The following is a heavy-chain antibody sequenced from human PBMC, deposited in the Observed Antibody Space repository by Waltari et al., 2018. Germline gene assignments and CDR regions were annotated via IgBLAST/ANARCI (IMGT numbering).Heavy chain of an antibody. CDR3: AKVGDASSSFDY. D-gene: IGHD2-21*02. CDR1: GFTFSSYG. Sequence: QVQLVESGGGVVQPGGSLRLSCAASGFTFSSYGMHWVRQAPGKGLEWVAFIRYDGSNKYYADSVKGGFTISRDNSKNTLYLQMNSLRAEDTAVYYCAKVGDASSSFDYWGQGTLVTVSS. J-gene: IGHJ4*02. CDR2: IRYDGSNK. V-gene: IGHV3-30*02.